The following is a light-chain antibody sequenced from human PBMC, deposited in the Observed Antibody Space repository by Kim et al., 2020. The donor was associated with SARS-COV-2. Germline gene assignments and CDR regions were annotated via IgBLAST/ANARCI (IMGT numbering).Light chain of an antibody. Sequence: QPVLTQSPSASASLEASVKLTCTLSSGHSSYAIAWHQQQPGKGPRYLMKVTSDGSHSKGDGIPARFSGASSGAERYLTISSRQSEVEAVYYCQTWGSGIWVFGGGTQLTVL. J-gene: IGLJ3*02. CDR2: VTSDGSH. CDR1: SGHSSYA. CDR3: QTWGSGIWV. V-gene: IGLV4-69*01.